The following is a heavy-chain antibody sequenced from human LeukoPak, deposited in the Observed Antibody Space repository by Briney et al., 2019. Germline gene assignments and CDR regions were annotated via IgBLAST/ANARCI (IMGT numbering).Heavy chain of an antibody. Sequence: ASVKVSCKVSGYTLTELSMHWVRQAPGKGLEWMGGFDPEDGETIYAQKFQGRVTMTTDTTTSTAYMELRSLRSDDTAVYYCARGVQQQLIYYFDYWGQGTLVTVSS. D-gene: IGHD6-13*01. CDR2: FDPEDGET. CDR1: GYTLTELS. J-gene: IGHJ4*02. CDR3: ARGVQQQLIYYFDY. V-gene: IGHV1-24*01.